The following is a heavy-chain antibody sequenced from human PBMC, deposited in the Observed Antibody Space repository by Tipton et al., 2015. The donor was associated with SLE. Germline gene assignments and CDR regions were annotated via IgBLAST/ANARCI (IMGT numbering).Heavy chain of an antibody. CDR2: IYYSGST. CDR3: ARNGVRGDYYGMDV. Sequence: TLSLTCTVSGGSISSSSYYWGWIRQPPGKGLEWIGSIYYSGSTYYNPSLKGRVTISVDTSKNQFSLKLSSVTAADTAVYYCARNGVRGDYYGMDVWGQGTTVTVSS. J-gene: IGHJ6*02. CDR1: GGSISSSSYY. V-gene: IGHV4-39*07. D-gene: IGHD3-10*01.